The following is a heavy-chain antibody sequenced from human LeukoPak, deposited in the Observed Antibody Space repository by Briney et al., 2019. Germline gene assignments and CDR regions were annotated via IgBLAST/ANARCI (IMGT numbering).Heavy chain of an antibody. CDR3: ARGGWELELDY. V-gene: IGHV4-59*01. CDR1: GGSISNYY. D-gene: IGHD1-26*01. J-gene: IGHJ4*02. Sequence: SETLSLTCTVTGGSISNYYRSWIRQPPGKGLEWIGYIYTSGSTNCNPSLKSRVTMSIDTSKNRFSLKLSSVTAADTAVYYCARGGWELELDYWGQGILVTVSS. CDR2: IYTSGST.